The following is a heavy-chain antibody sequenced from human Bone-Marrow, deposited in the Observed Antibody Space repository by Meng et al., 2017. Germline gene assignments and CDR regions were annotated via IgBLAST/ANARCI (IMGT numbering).Heavy chain of an antibody. V-gene: IGHV4-34*01. D-gene: IGHD6-13*01. CDR3: ARTYSSSWYYYYGMDV. Sequence: SETLSLTCAVYGGSFSGYYWGWVRQPPGKGLEWIGSIYYSGSTYYNPYLKTRVTISVDTSKNQFSLKLSSVTAADTAVYYCARTYSSSWYYYYGMDVWGQGTTVTVSS. J-gene: IGHJ6*02. CDR2: IYYSGST. CDR1: GGSFSGYY.